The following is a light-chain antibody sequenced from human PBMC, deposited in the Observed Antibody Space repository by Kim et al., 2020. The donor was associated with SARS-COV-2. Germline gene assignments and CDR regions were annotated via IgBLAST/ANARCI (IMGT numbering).Light chain of an antibody. Sequence: ASTGDRVTITCRASQGISSYLAWYQQKPGKAPKLLIYAASTLQSGVPSRFSGSGSGTDFTLTISCLQSEDFATYYCQQYYSYPLTFGQGTRLEIK. CDR3: QQYYSYPLT. J-gene: IGKJ5*01. V-gene: IGKV1-8*01. CDR2: AAS. CDR1: QGISSY.